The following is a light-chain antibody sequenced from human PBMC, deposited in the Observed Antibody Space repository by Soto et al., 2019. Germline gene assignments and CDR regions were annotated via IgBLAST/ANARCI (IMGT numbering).Light chain of an antibody. V-gene: IGKV1-5*03. CDR2: KAS. CDR3: QQYGSRPYT. J-gene: IGKJ2*01. Sequence: DIQMTQSPSTLSASVGDRVTLTCRASQTINSWLAWYQQKPGKAPRLLIYKASSLESGVPSRFSGSGSGTEFTLTISSLQPDDFATYYCQQYGSRPYTFGQGTKLDIK. CDR1: QTINSW.